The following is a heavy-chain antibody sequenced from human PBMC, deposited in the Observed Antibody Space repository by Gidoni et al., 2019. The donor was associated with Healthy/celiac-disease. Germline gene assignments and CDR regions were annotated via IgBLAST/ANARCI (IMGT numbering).Heavy chain of an antibody. CDR3: ARVSLLSTIFGVGNWFDP. CDR2: INPNSGGT. V-gene: IGHV1-2*02. J-gene: IGHJ5*02. CDR1: GYTFTGYY. Sequence: QVQLVQSGAEVKKPGASVKVSCKASGYTFTGYYMHWARQAPGQGLEWMGWINPNSGGTNYAQKFQGRVTMTRDTSISTAYMELSRLRSDDTAVYYCARVSLLSTIFGVGNWFDPWGQGTLVTVSS. D-gene: IGHD3-3*01.